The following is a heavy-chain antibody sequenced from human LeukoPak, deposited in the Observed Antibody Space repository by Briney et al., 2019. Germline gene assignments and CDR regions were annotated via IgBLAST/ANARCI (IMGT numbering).Heavy chain of an antibody. J-gene: IGHJ6*03. CDR1: GYTFTSYG. CDR3: ARLLFGELGYYYMDV. V-gene: IGHV1-18*01. CDR2: ISAYNGNT. D-gene: IGHD3-10*02. Sequence: GASVKVSCKASGYTFTSYGISWVRQAPGQGLEWMGWISAYNGNTNYAQKLQGRVTMTTDTSTSTAYMELRSLRSDDTAVYYCARLLFGELGYYYMDVWGKGTTVTISS.